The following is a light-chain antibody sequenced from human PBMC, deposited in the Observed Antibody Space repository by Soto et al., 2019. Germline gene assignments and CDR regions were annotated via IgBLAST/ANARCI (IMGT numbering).Light chain of an antibody. J-gene: IGKJ1*01. CDR1: PSVSSN. Sequence: EIVLTQSPATLSLSPGERATLSCRASPSVSSNLAWYQQKPGQAPRLLMYGASTRATGIPARFSGSGSGTEFTLTISSLQSEDFAVYYCQQYEDCPQWTLGQATKVAIK. V-gene: IGKV3-15*01. CDR2: GAS. CDR3: QQYEDCPQWT.